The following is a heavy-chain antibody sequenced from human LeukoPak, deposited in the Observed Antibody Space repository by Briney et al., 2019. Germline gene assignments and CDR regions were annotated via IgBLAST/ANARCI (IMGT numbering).Heavy chain of an antibody. Sequence: PSETLSLTRTVSGGSISNYYWSWIRQPPGEGLEWIGYIYYSGSTNYNPSLKSRVTISVDTPRNQFSLRLSSVTAADSAMYYCARGGYCSSSSCYGDDAFDIWGQGTMVTVSS. V-gene: IGHV4-59*01. D-gene: IGHD2-2*01. CDR2: IYYSGST. J-gene: IGHJ3*02. CDR1: GGSISNYY. CDR3: ARGGYCSSSSCYGDDAFDI.